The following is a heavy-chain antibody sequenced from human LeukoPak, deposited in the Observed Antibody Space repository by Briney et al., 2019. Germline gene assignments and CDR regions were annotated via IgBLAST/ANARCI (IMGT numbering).Heavy chain of an antibody. CDR3: ARSPGGYSGPFAY. J-gene: IGHJ4*02. CDR1: GFTFSSYA. V-gene: IGHV3-23*01. CDR2: ISGSGGST. D-gene: IGHD5-12*01. Sequence: PGGSLRLSCAASGFTFSSYAMSWVRQAPGKGLEWVSAISGSGGSTYYADSVKGRFTISRDNSKNTLYLQMNSLRAEDTAVYYCARSPGGYSGPFAYWGQGTLVTVSS.